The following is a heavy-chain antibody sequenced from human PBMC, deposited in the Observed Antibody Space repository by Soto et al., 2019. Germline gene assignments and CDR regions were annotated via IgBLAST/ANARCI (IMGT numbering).Heavy chain of an antibody. D-gene: IGHD3-10*01. J-gene: IGHJ4*02. CDR3: ASRVLLWFGEIGY. V-gene: IGHV4-39*01. CDR2: IYYSGST. Sequence: PSETLSLTCTVSGGSTSSSSYYWGWIRQPPGKGLEWTGSIYYSGSTYYNPSLKSRVTISVDTSKNQFSLKLSSVTAADTAVYYCASRVLLWFGEIGYWGQGTLVTVSS. CDR1: GGSTSSSSYY.